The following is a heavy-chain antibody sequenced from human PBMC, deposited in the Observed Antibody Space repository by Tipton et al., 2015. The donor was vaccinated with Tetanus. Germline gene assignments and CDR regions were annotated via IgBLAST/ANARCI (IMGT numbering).Heavy chain of an antibody. CDR3: ARYYDSSGYYRRRYTSSFDY. V-gene: IGHV4-59*01. Sequence: TLSLTCTVSGGSISSYYWSWIRQPPGKGLEWIGYIYYSGSTNYNPSLKSRVTISVDTSENQFSLKLSSVTAADTAVYYCARYYDSSGYYRRRYTSSFDYWGQGTLVTVSS. J-gene: IGHJ4*02. D-gene: IGHD3-22*01. CDR1: GGSISSYY. CDR2: IYYSGST.